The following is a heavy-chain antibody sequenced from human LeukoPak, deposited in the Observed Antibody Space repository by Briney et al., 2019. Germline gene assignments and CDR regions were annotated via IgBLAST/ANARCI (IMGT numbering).Heavy chain of an antibody. Sequence: GASVKVSCKASGYTFTSYYMHWVRQAPGQGLEWMGIINPSGGSTSYAQKFQGRVTMTRDTSTSTVYMELSSLRSEDTAVYYCARGSFSDYGGNSDAFDIWGQGTMVTVSS. V-gene: IGHV1-46*01. J-gene: IGHJ3*02. CDR2: INPSGGST. CDR3: ARGSFSDYGGNSDAFDI. CDR1: GYTFTSYY. D-gene: IGHD4-23*01.